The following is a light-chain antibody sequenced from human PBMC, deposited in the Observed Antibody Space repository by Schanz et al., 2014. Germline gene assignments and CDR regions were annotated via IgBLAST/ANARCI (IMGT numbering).Light chain of an antibody. CDR2: AAS. J-gene: IGKJ1*01. Sequence: DIQMTQSPSTLSASVGDRVTITCRASQSINKWLAWYQQKPGKAPKLLIYAASTLQSGVPSRFSGSGSGTDFTLTISCLQSEDFATYYCQQYYSYPRTFGQGTKVEIK. CDR1: QSINKW. V-gene: IGKV1-5*01. CDR3: QQYYSYPRT.